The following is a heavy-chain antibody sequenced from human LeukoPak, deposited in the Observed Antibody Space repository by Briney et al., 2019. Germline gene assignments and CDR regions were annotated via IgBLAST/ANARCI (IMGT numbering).Heavy chain of an antibody. J-gene: IGHJ4*02. Sequence: SGGSLKLSCAASGFTFSSYGMHLVRQAPGKGLEWVAVISYDGSNKYYADSVKGRFTISRDNSKNTLYLQMNSLRAEDTAVYYCAKDRPLLWFGEADYGPFDYWGQGTLVTVSS. V-gene: IGHV3-30*18. CDR2: ISYDGSNK. CDR1: GFTFSSYG. CDR3: AKDRPLLWFGEADYGPFDY. D-gene: IGHD3-10*01.